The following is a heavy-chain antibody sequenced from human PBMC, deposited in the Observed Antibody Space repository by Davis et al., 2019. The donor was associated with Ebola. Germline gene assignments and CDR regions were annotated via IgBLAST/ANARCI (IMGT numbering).Heavy chain of an antibody. CDR3: ARQGRGIVVFLAYGMDV. J-gene: IGHJ6*02. D-gene: IGHD3-22*01. Sequence: ASVKVSCKASGYTFTGYYMHWVRQAPGQGLEWMGWINPNSGGTNYAQKFQGRVTMTRDTSISTAYMELSRLRSEDTAVYYCARQGRGIVVFLAYGMDVWGQGTTVTVSS. V-gene: IGHV1-2*02. CDR2: INPNSGGT. CDR1: GYTFTGYY.